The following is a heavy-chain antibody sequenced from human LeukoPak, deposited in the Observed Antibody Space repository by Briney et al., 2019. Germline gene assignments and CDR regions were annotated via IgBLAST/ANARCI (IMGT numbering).Heavy chain of an antibody. CDR3: ASAYYYDSSRVDY. Sequence: PGGSLRLSCAASGFTFSSYSMNWVRQAPGKGLGWVSSISSSSSYIYYADSVKGRFTISRDNAKNSLYLQMNSLRAEDTAVYYCASAYYYDSSRVDYWGQGTLVTVSS. J-gene: IGHJ4*02. D-gene: IGHD3-22*01. CDR1: GFTFSSYS. CDR2: ISSSSSYI. V-gene: IGHV3-21*01.